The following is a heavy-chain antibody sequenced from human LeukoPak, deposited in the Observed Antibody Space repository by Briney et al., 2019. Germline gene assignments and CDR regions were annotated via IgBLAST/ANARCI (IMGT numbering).Heavy chain of an antibody. J-gene: IGHJ4*02. V-gene: IGHV4-59*01. CDR3: VRATNYDFWSGYPYFDY. CDR1: GGSISSYY. Sequence: PSETLSLTCTVSGGSISSYYWSWIRQPPGKGLEWIGYIYYSGSTNYNPSLKSRVTISVDTSKNQFSLKLSSVTAADTAVYYCVRATNYDFWSGYPYFDYWGQGTLVTVSS. D-gene: IGHD3-3*01. CDR2: IYYSGST.